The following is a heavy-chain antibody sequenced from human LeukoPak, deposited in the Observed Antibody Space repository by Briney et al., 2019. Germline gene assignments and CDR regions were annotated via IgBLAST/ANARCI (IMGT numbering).Heavy chain of an antibody. Sequence: GESLKTSCKGSGYSFTSYWIGWVRQMPGKGLEWMGIIYPGDSDTRYSPSFQGQVTISADKSISTAYLQWSSLKASDTAMYYCARRFRGDSSGRPFDYWGQGTLVTVSS. J-gene: IGHJ4*02. D-gene: IGHD3-22*01. CDR2: IYPGDSDT. CDR1: GYSFTSYW. CDR3: ARRFRGDSSGRPFDY. V-gene: IGHV5-51*01.